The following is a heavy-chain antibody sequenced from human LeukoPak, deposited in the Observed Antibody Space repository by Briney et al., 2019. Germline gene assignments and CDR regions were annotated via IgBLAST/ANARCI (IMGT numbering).Heavy chain of an antibody. CDR2: ITDRGPST. CDR1: GFTFSTYG. CDR3: AKDLPYYYDSSGFGDAFDM. D-gene: IGHD3-22*01. Sequence: PGGSLTLSCAASGFTFSTYGLGCVRQAAGKGLEWVSAITDRGPSTYYTDSVKGRFTVSRDNSKNTLYLQMSSLRADDTAIYYCAKDLPYYYDSSGFGDAFDMWGQGTMVTVSS. V-gene: IGHV3-23*01. J-gene: IGHJ3*02.